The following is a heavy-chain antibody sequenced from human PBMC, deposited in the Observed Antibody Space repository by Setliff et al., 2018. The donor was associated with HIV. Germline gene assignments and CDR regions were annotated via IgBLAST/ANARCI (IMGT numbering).Heavy chain of an antibody. CDR2: IYYSGST. J-gene: IGHJ4*02. Sequence: PSETLSLTCTVSAGSLGSSTYYWAWIRQPPGKGLEWIGTIYYSGSTYYNPSLRSRATISVDTSKNQFSLKLSSVTAADTAMYYCIIAYSSGWLSPMGFDSWGQGTLVTVSS. V-gene: IGHV4-39*01. CDR3: IIAYSSGWLSPMGFDS. CDR1: AGSLGSSTYY. D-gene: IGHD6-19*01.